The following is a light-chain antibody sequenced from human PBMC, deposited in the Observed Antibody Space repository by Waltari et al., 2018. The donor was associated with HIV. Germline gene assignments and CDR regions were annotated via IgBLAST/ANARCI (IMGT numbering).Light chain of an antibody. CDR3: CSYAGTSTYV. Sequence: SITISCTGTTSDLASYNLFSWYQHHPGKAPKVMIYAVTKRPSGVSDRFSGSKSGNTASLTISGLQAEYEADYYCCSYAGTSTYVFGTGIKVTVL. CDR1: TSDLASYNL. CDR2: AVT. V-gene: IGLV2-23*02. J-gene: IGLJ1*01.